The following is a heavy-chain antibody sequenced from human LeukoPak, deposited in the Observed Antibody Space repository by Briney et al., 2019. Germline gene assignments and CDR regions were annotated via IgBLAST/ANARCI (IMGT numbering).Heavy chain of an antibody. V-gene: IGHV4-59*01. Sequence: SETLSLTCTVSGGSISSYYWSWIRQPPGKGLEWIGYIYYSGSTNYNPSLKSRVTISVDTSKNQFSLKLSSVAAADTAVYYCARADTYYDFWSGYWGGYYFDYWGQGTLVTVSS. CDR3: ARADTYYDFWSGYWGGYYFDY. J-gene: IGHJ4*02. CDR2: IYYSGST. CDR1: GGSISSYY. D-gene: IGHD3-3*01.